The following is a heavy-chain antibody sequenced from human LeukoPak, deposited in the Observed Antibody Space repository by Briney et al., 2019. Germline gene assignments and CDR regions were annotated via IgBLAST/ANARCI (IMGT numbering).Heavy chain of an antibody. Sequence: GWSLRLSCAASGFTFDDYAMHWVRQAPGKGLEWVSGISWNSGSIGYADSVKGRFTISRDNAKNSLYLQMNSLRAEDTALYYCAKPIYPYSWLQLPLDYWGQGTLVTVSS. CDR2: ISWNSGSI. J-gene: IGHJ4*02. V-gene: IGHV3-9*01. CDR3: AKPIYPYSWLQLPLDY. CDR1: GFTFDDYA. D-gene: IGHD5-24*01.